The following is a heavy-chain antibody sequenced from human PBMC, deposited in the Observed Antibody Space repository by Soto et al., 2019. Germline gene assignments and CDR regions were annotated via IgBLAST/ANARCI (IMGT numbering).Heavy chain of an antibody. CDR1: GFTVSSNY. CDR3: ARGRSSSWYAYELWYYYYGMDV. J-gene: IGHJ6*02. V-gene: IGHV3-66*01. Sequence: GGSLRLSCAASGFTVSSNYMSWVRQAPGKGLEWVSVIYSGGSTYYADSVKGRFTISRDNSKNTLYLQMNSLRAEDTAVYYCARGRSSSWYAYELWYYYYGMDVWGQGTTVTVSS. CDR2: IYSGGST. D-gene: IGHD6-13*01.